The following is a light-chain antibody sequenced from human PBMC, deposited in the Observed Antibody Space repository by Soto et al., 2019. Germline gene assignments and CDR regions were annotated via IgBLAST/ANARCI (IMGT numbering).Light chain of an antibody. V-gene: IGKV1-39*01. CDR3: QQYNSYPWT. J-gene: IGKJ1*01. CDR1: QSISSY. CDR2: AAS. Sequence: DIQMTQSPSSLSALVGDGVTITCGASQSISSYLNWYQQKPGKAPKLLIYAASSLQSGVPSRFSGSGSGTEFTLAISSLQPDDFATYYCQQYNSYPWTFGQGTKVDI.